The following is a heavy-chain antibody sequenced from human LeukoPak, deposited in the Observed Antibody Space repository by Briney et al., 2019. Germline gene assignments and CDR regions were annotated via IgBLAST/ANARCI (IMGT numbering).Heavy chain of an antibody. Sequence: ASVKVSCKASGYTFTGYYMHWVRQAPGQGLEWMGWINPNSGGTNYAQKFQGRVTMTRDTSISTAYMELSRLRSDDTAVYHCARALERWLQFDYWGQGTLVTVSS. CDR1: GYTFTGYY. CDR2: INPNSGGT. D-gene: IGHD5-24*01. CDR3: ARALERWLQFDY. V-gene: IGHV1-2*02. J-gene: IGHJ4*02.